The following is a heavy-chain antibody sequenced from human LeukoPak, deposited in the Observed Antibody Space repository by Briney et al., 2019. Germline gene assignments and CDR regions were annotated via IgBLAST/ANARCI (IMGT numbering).Heavy chain of an antibody. V-gene: IGHV3-30*02. CDR1: GFTFSSYG. Sequence: PGGSLRLSCAASGFTFSSYGMHWVRQAPGKGLEWVAFIRYDGSNKYYADSVKGRFTISRDNAKNSLYLQMNSLRAEDTAVYYCARHGDYEGDAFDIWGQGTMVTVSS. D-gene: IGHD4-17*01. CDR2: IRYDGSNK. CDR3: ARHGDYEGDAFDI. J-gene: IGHJ3*02.